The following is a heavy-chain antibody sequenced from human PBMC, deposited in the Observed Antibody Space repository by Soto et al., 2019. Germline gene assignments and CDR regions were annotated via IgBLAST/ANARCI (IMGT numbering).Heavy chain of an antibody. CDR1: GFTFSSYG. D-gene: IGHD6-13*01. J-gene: IGHJ4*02. CDR2: ISYDGSNK. Sequence: LRLSCAASGFTFSSYGMHWVRQAPGKGLEWVAVISYDGSNKYYADSVKGRFTISRDNSKNTLYLQMNSLRAEDTAVYYCAKDRRSSWYLDYWGQGTLVTVSS. CDR3: AKDRRSSWYLDY. V-gene: IGHV3-30*18.